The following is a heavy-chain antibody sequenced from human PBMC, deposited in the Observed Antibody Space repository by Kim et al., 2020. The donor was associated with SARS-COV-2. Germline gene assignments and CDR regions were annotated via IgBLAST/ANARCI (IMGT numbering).Heavy chain of an antibody. J-gene: IGHJ4*02. CDR1: GFTFDDYS. CDR2: IRGDGDTT. Sequence: GGSLRLSCEASGFTFDDYSMHWVRQPPGKGLEWVSLIRGDGDTTYYADSVKGRFTISRDNSKDSLYLQMNSLRTEDTALYYCAKKRSRRYSYGSDFDSWGQGTLVTVSS. CDR3: AKKRSRRYSYGSDFDS. V-gene: IGHV3-43*02. D-gene: IGHD5-18*01.